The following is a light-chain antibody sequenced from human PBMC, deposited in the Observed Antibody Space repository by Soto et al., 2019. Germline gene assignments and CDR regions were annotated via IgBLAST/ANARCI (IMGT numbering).Light chain of an antibody. J-gene: IGLJ1*01. V-gene: IGLV1-51*01. CDR1: SSNIGGNS. Sequence: QSVLTQPPSVSAAPGQRVTISCSGSSSNIGGNSVSWYQQLPGTAPKLLIYDDGKRPSGIPDRFSGSKSGTPATLGITGFQTGDEADYYCGSWDSSLSAYVFGTGTKATVL. CDR2: DDG. CDR3: GSWDSSLSAYV.